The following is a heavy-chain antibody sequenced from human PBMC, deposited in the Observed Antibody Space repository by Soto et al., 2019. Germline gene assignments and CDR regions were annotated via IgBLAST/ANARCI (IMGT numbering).Heavy chain of an antibody. CDR1: GFTFSNYD. J-gene: IGHJ5*02. CDR2: IGTAGDT. V-gene: IGHV3-13*01. CDR3: ARGKVIQCLRFGLNWFDP. D-gene: IGHD5-12*01. Sequence: GGSLRLSCAASGFTFSNYDMHWVRQATGKGLEWVSGIGTAGDTYYPGSVKGRFTISRENAKNSLSLQMNSLRAGDTAVYYCARGKVIQCLRFGLNWFDPWGQGTLVTVSS.